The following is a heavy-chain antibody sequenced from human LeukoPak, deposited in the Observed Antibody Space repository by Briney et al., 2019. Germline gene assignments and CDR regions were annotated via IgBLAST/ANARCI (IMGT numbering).Heavy chain of an antibody. CDR1: GLTLGSFW. J-gene: IGHJ4*02. CDR3: ARDLVGASHY. D-gene: IGHD1-26*01. CDR2: INPGGSER. Sequence: GGSLRLSCAASGLTLGSFWMSWVRQATGKGLEWVANINPGGSERNHVDSVKCRFIISRDNARNSLYLEMNSLTAEDTAVYYCARDLVGASHYWGQGTLLTV. V-gene: IGHV3-7*01.